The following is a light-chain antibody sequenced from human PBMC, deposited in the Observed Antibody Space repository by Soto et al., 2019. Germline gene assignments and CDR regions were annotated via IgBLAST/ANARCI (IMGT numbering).Light chain of an antibody. CDR2: DTN. CDR3: LLTYSGAAVF. Sequence: QAVVTQEPSLTVPPGGTVTLTCGSSTGAVTSGHFPSWFQQKPGQAPRTLIYDTNNKHSWTPARFSGSVLGGKAALTLSCAQPEDYAQYYCLLTYSGAAVFFAGGTKVTVL. CDR1: TGAVTSGHF. V-gene: IGLV7-46*01. J-gene: IGLJ2*01.